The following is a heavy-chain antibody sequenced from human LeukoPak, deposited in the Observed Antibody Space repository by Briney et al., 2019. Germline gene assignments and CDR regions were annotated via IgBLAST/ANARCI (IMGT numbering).Heavy chain of an antibody. CDR1: GVSITTSTHY. Sequence: SETLSLTCTVSGVSITTSTHYWAWIRQPPGKGLEWIGYIYYSGSTYYNPSLRSRVTISVDTSTNQFSLRLSSVTAADTAVYYCVTRDCSGGGCYYYWGQGTLVTVSS. CDR2: IYYSGST. J-gene: IGHJ4*02. CDR3: VTRDCSGGGCYYY. D-gene: IGHD2-15*01. V-gene: IGHV4-31*03.